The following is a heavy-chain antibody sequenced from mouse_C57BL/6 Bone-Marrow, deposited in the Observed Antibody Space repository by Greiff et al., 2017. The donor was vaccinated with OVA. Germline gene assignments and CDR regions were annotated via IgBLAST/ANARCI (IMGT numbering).Heavy chain of an antibody. D-gene: IGHD1-1*01. J-gene: IGHJ1*03. Sequence: EVQVVESGGGLVKPGGSLKLSCAASGFTFSSYAMSWVRQTPEKRLEWVATISDGGSYTYYPDNVKGRFTISRDNAKNNLYLQMSHLKSEDTAMYYCARGGYGKAFDVWGTGTSVTVSS. V-gene: IGHV5-4*01. CDR2: ISDGGSYT. CDR1: GFTFSSYA. CDR3: ARGGYGKAFDV.